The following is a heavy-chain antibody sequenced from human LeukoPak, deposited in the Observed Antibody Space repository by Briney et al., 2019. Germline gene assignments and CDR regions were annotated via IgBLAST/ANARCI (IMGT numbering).Heavy chain of an antibody. CDR1: GFTFSSYA. D-gene: IGHD6-13*01. CDR2: ISYDGSNK. J-gene: IGHJ4*02. V-gene: IGHV3-30*14. Sequence: SGGSLRLSCAASGFTFSSYAMHWVRQAPGKGLEWVAVISYDGSNKYYADPVKGRFTISRDNSKNTLFLQMNSLRAEDTAVYYCARGGYSSSWYHFDYWGQGTLVTVSS. CDR3: ARGGYSSSWYHFDY.